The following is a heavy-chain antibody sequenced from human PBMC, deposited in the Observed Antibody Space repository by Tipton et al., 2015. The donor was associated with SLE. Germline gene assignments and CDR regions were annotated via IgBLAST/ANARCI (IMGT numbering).Heavy chain of an antibody. CDR1: GGSISSGGYS. D-gene: IGHD6-13*01. CDR3: ARGIAAAGTPYYYYYMDV. V-gene: IGHV4-30-2*01. Sequence: TLSLTCAVSGGSISSGGYSWSWIRQPPGKGLEWIGYIYHSGSTNYNPSLKSRVTISVDTSKNQFSLKLSSVTAADTAVYYCARGIAAAGTPYYYYYMDVWGKGTTVTVSS. J-gene: IGHJ6*03. CDR2: IYHSGST.